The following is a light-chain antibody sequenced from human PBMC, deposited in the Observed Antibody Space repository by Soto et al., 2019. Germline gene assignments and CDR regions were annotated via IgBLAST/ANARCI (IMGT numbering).Light chain of an antibody. CDR1: QYIDTY. Sequence: VLTQSPATLALSPGERATLSCRASQYIDTYLAWYQQKPGQAPRLLIYDASSRATGIPARFSGSGSGTDFTFTISSLEPEDFAVYYCQQRYNWLTFGGGTKVELK. V-gene: IGKV3-11*01. CDR2: DAS. J-gene: IGKJ4*01. CDR3: QQRYNWLT.